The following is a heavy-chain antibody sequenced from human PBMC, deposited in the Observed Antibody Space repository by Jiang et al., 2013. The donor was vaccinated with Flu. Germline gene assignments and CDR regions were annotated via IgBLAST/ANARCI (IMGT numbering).Heavy chain of an antibody. CDR1: GYTFTSYA. Sequence: QSGSELKKPGASVKVSCKASGYTFTSYAMNWVRQAPGQGLEWMGWINTNTGNPTYAQGFTGRFVFSLDTSVSTAYYCARGSGNSGWYAGDKTDYWGQGTLVTVSS. J-gene: IGHJ4*02. CDR2: INTNTGNP. D-gene: IGHD6-19*01. V-gene: IGHV7-4-1*01. CDR3: TDY.